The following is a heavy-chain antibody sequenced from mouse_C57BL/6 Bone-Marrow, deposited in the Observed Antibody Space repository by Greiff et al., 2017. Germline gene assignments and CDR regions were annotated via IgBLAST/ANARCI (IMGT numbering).Heavy chain of an antibody. V-gene: IGHV5-16*01. J-gene: IGHJ2*01. Sequence: DVQLVESEGGLVQPGSSMKLSCTASGFTFSDYYMAWVRQVPEKGLEWVANINYDGSSTYYLDSLKSRFIISRDNAKNILYLQMSSLKSEDTATYYCAREEGYFDYWGQGTTLTVSS. CDR3: AREEGYFDY. CDR1: GFTFSDYY. CDR2: INYDGSST.